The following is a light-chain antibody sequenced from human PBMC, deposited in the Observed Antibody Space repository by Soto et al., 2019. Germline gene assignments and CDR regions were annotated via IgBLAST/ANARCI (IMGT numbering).Light chain of an antibody. J-gene: IGKJ1*01. CDR1: QSISSW. CDR2: DAS. Sequence: DIQRTQSPSTLSASVGDRVTITCRASQSISSWLAWYQQKPGKAPKLLIYDASSLESGVPSRFSGSGSGTEFTLTISSLQSEDFAVYHCQHYDEWPWTFGQGTKVDIK. CDR3: QHYDEWPWT. V-gene: IGKV1-5*01.